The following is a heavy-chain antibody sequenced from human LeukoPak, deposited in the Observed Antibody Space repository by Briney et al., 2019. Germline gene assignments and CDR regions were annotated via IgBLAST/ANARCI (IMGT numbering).Heavy chain of an antibody. CDR2: IYHSGST. CDR1: GGSISSSNW. Sequence: SETLSLTCAVSGGSISSSNWWSWVRQPPGKGLEWIGEIYHSGSTSYNPSLKSRVTISVDKSKNQFSLKLSSVTAADTAVYYCAREVYDSSGYYGNWGQGTLVTVSS. V-gene: IGHV4-4*02. D-gene: IGHD3-22*01. J-gene: IGHJ4*02. CDR3: AREVYDSSGYYGN.